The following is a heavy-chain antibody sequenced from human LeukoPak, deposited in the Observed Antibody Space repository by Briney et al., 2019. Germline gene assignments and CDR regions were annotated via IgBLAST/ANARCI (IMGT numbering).Heavy chain of an antibody. D-gene: IGHD2-2*01. CDR2: ISGSGGST. Sequence: GGSLRLSCAASGFTFSSYAMSWVRQAPGKGLEWVSAISGSGGSTYYADSVKGRFTISRDNSKNTLYLQMNSLRAEDTAVYYCAKPKGTHCSSTSCCLSGFDYWGQGTLVTVSS. J-gene: IGHJ4*02. CDR3: AKPKGTHCSSTSCCLSGFDY. V-gene: IGHV3-23*01. CDR1: GFTFSSYA.